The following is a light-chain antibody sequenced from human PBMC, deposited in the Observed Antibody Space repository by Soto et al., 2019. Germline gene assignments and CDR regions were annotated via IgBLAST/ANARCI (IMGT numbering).Light chain of an antibody. CDR3: QPYNSYWT. CDR2: DAS. CDR1: QSISSW. J-gene: IGKJ1*01. V-gene: IGKV1-5*01. Sequence: VPMTLSPSTLSSSVGDRVTITCRASQSISSWLAWYQQKPGKAPKLLIYDASSLESGVPSRFSGSGSGTEFTLTISSLQPDDFATYYCQPYNSYWTFGQGTKVEI.